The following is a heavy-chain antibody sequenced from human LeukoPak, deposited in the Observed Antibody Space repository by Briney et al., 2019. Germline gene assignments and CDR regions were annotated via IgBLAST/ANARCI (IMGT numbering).Heavy chain of an antibody. CDR2: IHHSGTA. Sequence: SETLSLTCAVSGGSISRGGYYWNWIRQPPGKGLEWIGYIHHSGTAYYNPALKSRVIISVDKSKNQFSLWVNSVTAADTAVYYCVRDRVMVAGLGRDYDYGMDVWGRGTTVIVSS. J-gene: IGHJ6*02. V-gene: IGHV4-30-2*01. CDR3: VRDRVMVAGLGRDYDYGMDV. D-gene: IGHD3-16*01. CDR1: GGSISRGGYY.